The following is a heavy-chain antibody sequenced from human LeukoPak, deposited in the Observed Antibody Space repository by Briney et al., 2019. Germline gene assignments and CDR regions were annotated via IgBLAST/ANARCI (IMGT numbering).Heavy chain of an antibody. D-gene: IGHD2-2*01. CDR2: INHSGST. J-gene: IGHJ4*02. Sequence: SETLSLTCAVYGGSFSGYYWSWIRQPPGKGLEWLGEINHSGSTNYNPSLKSRVTISVDTSKNQFSLKLSSVTAADTAVYYCARDIYCSSTSCYLGGDYWGQGTLVTVSS. V-gene: IGHV4-34*01. CDR1: GGSFSGYY. CDR3: ARDIYCSSTSCYLGGDY.